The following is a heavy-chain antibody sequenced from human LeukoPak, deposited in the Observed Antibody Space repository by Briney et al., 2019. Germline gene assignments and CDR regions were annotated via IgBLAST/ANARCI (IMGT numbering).Heavy chain of an antibody. CDR2: ISGSGGST. CDR1: GFTFSSYA. CDR3: AKGRAGDSYFDY. D-gene: IGHD7-27*01. J-gene: IGHJ4*02. V-gene: IGHV3-23*01. Sequence: GGTLRLSCAASGFTFSSYAMSWVRQAPGKGLEWVSAISGSGGSTHYADSVKGRFTISRDNSKNTLYLQMNSLRAEDTAVYYCAKGRAGDSYFDYWGQGTLVTVSS.